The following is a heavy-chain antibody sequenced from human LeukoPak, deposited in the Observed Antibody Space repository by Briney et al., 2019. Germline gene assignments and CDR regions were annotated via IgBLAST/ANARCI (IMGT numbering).Heavy chain of an antibody. CDR2: IYTSGST. J-gene: IGHJ3*02. CDR3: ARDRQGFDAFDI. V-gene: IGHV4-61*02. Sequence: PSQTLSLTCTVSGGSISSGSYYWSWIRQPAGKGLEWIGRIYTSGSTNYNPSLKSRVTISVDTSKNQFSLKLSSVTAADTAVYYCARDRQGFDAFDIWGQGTMVTVSS. CDR1: GGSISSGSYY. D-gene: IGHD6-6*01.